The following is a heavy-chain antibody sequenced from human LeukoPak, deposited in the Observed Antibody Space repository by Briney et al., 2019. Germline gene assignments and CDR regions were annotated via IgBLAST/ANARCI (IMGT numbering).Heavy chain of an antibody. CDR2: ISYDGSNK. V-gene: IGHV3-30-3*01. CDR1: GFTFSSYA. D-gene: IGHD3-16*01. Sequence: SGGSLRLSCAASGFTFSSYAMHWVRQAPGKGLEWVAVISYDGSNKYYADSVKGRFTISRDNSKNTLYLQMNSLRAEDTAVYYCAAYVPFDYWGQGTLVTVSS. J-gene: IGHJ4*02. CDR3: AAYVPFDY.